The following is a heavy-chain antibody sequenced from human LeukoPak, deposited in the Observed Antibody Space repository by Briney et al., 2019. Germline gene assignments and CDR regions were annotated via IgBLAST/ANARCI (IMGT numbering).Heavy chain of an antibody. CDR1: GFTVSSNY. CDR3: VKEIAFYDY. Sequence: PGGSLRLSCAASGFTVSSNYMSWVRQAPGKGLEWVSLIYSGGNTYYADSVKGRFTISRDNYKNTLYLQMTSLRPEDTAVYYCVKEIAFYDYWGQGTLVTASS. J-gene: IGHJ4*02. D-gene: IGHD2/OR15-2a*01. CDR2: IYSGGNT. V-gene: IGHV3-66*01.